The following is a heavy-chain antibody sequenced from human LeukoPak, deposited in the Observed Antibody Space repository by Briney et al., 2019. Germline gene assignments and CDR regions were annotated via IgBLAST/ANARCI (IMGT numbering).Heavy chain of an antibody. D-gene: IGHD3-22*01. Sequence: SETLSFTCAVYGGSFSGYYWSWIRQPPGKGLEWIGEINHSGSTNYNPSLKSRVTISVDTSKNQFSLSLSSVTAADTAVYYCXXXXXXTMIVVAFVFDYWGQGTLVTVSS. V-gene: IGHV4-34*01. CDR3: XXXXXXTMIVVAFVFDY. CDR1: GGSFSGYY. J-gene: IGHJ4*02. CDR2: INHSGST.